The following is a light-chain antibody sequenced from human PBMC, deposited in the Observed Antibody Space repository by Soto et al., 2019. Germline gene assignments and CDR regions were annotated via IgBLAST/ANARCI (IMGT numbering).Light chain of an antibody. CDR1: QSVSSN. Sequence: EIVLTQSPATLSVSPGETATLSCRASQSVSSNLAWYQQKPGQTPRLLIYETSTRPTGIPARFTGSGSGTEFTLTISSLQSEDVAIYYCQQYNKWLPEVTFGGGTKVEI. V-gene: IGKV3-15*01. CDR3: QQYNKWLPEVT. J-gene: IGKJ4*01. CDR2: ETS.